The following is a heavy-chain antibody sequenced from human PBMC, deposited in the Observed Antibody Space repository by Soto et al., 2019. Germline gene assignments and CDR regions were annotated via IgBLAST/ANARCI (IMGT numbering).Heavy chain of an antibody. V-gene: IGHV3-23*01. CDR1: GFNFSNYA. CDR2: ISGSGGST. Sequence: PGGSLRLSCAGSGFNFSNYAMNWVRQTPGKGLEWVSAISGSGGSTKHAGSVTGRFIISRDNSKNTLYLQMNSLRADDTAIYYCAKSDSSPIFGVVRYGMDVWGQGTTVTVSS. J-gene: IGHJ6*02. D-gene: IGHD3-3*01. CDR3: AKSDSSPIFGVVRYGMDV.